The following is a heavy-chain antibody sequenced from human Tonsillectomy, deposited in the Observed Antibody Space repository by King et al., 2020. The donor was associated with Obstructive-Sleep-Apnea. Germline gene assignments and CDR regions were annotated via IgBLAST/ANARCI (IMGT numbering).Heavy chain of an antibody. CDR3: ASMVGMATNYFDY. Sequence: VQLQESGPGLVKPSETLSLTCTVSGASISSFYWSWIRQPPGKGLEWIGYIYYSVSTSYNPSLKGRVTMSCDTSKDRFSLKLSSVTAAATAVYYCASMVGMATNYFDYWGQGTLVTVSS. D-gene: IGHD5-24*01. V-gene: IGHV4-59*01. J-gene: IGHJ4*02. CDR1: GASISSFY. CDR2: IYYSVST.